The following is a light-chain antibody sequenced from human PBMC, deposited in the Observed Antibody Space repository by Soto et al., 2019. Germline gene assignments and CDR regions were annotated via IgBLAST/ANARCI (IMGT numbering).Light chain of an antibody. V-gene: IGLV2-23*01. Sequence: QSALTQPASVSGSPGQSITISCSGTSSNIGGYNVVSWYQHHPGKPPKVIVYEGIKRPSGVSDRFSGSTSGSTASLTISGLQAEDEAEYYCCSYVGATTYVFGSGTKVTVL. CDR1: SSNIGGYNV. CDR3: CSYVGATTYV. J-gene: IGLJ1*01. CDR2: EGI.